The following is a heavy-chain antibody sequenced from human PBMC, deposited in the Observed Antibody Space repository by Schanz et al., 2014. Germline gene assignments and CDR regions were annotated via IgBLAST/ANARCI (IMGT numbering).Heavy chain of an antibody. CDR1: GGSMSGYH. Sequence: QVQLQASGPGLVKPSETLSLTCTVSGGSMSGYHWIWIRQPPGRGLEWIGHIYYSGGTHYNPSLESRVTISIDMSKSQFSLTLSTVIAADTAIYFCARGAAAGIYTWFDPWGQGTQVIVSS. V-gene: IGHV4-59*01. CDR2: IYYSGGT. J-gene: IGHJ5*02. D-gene: IGHD6-13*01. CDR3: ARGAAAGIYTWFDP.